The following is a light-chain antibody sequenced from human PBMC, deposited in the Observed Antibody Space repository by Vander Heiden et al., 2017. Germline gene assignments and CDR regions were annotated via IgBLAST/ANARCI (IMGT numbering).Light chain of an antibody. Sequence: QSVLAQPPAATGTPGQRVNIPCSGSSSNIGSNTVNWYQQLPGTAPKLLIYSNNQRPSGVPDRFAGSKSGTSASLAISGLQSDDDADYYCVVWDDSLNGYVFGTGTKVTVL. CDR1: SSNIGSNT. CDR2: SNN. CDR3: VVWDDSLNGYV. J-gene: IGLJ1*01. V-gene: IGLV1-44*01.